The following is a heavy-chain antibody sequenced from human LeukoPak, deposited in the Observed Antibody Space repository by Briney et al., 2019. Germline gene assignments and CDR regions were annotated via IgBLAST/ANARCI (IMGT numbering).Heavy chain of an antibody. J-gene: IGHJ4*02. CDR3: ARAQRGRRGYSTFDY. V-gene: IGHV4-34*01. CDR1: GGSFSGYY. D-gene: IGHD5-18*01. CDR2: INHSGST. Sequence: SETLSLTCAVYGGSFSGYYWSWIRQPPGKGLEWIGEINHSGSTNYNPSLKSRATISVDTSKNQFSLKLSSVTAADTAVYYCARAQRGRRGYSTFDYWGQGTLVTVSS.